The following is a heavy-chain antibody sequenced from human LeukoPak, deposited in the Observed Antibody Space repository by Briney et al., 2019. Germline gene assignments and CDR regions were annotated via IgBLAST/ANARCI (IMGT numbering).Heavy chain of an antibody. CDR2: VNPNSGNT. D-gene: IGHD3-9*01. CDR3: ARGLRYFDWETANYYYYMDV. J-gene: IGHJ6*03. CDR1: GYTFTSYD. V-gene: IGHV1-8*01. Sequence: ASVKVSCKASGYTFTSYDINWVRQATGQGLEWMGWVNPNSGNTGYAQKFQGRVTMTRNTSISTAYMELSSLRSEDTAVYYCARGLRYFDWETANYYYYMDVWGKGTTVTVSS.